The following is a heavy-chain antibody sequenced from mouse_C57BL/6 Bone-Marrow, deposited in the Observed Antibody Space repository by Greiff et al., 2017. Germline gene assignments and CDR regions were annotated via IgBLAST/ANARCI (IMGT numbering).Heavy chain of an antibody. CDR1: GFSLTSYG. J-gene: IGHJ4*01. V-gene: IGHV2-9*01. CDR2: IWGGGST. CDR3: SKRGYYGSSPDARDY. D-gene: IGHD1-1*01. Sequence: QVQLKESGPGLVAPSQCLSITCTVSGFSLTSYGVDWVRQPPGTGLEWMGVIWGGGSTNYHSALMSRLSISKDNSKSQVFLQMNSLHTDDTAMYFCSKRGYYGSSPDARDYWGQGTSVTVSS.